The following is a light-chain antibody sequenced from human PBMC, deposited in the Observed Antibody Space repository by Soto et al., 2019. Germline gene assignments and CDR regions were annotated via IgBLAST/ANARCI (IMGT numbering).Light chain of an antibody. J-gene: IGKJ5*01. CDR3: QHYNNWPPIT. CDR1: QSVSSN. V-gene: IGKV3-15*01. CDR2: GTS. Sequence: TLSLSPGERATISCRASQSVSSNYLAWYQQKLGQAPRLLIYGTSTRATFIPARFSGSGSGTEFTLTISSLQSEDFAVYYCQHYNNWPPITFGQVTRLEIK.